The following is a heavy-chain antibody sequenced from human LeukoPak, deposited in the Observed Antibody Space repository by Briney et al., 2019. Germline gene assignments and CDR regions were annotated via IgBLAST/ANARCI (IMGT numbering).Heavy chain of an antibody. CDR1: GFTFDDYG. J-gene: IGHJ3*02. Sequence: TGGSLRLSCAAPGFTFDDYGMSWVRQAPGKGLEWVSGINWNGGSTGYADSVKGRFTISRDNAKNSLYLQMNSLRAEDTALYYCARSSGSSGLDAFDIWGQGTMVTVSS. CDR2: INWNGGST. CDR3: ARSSGSSGLDAFDI. V-gene: IGHV3-20*04. D-gene: IGHD1-26*01.